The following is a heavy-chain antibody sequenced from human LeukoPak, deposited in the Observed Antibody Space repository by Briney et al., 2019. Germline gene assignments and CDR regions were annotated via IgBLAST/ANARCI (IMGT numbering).Heavy chain of an antibody. CDR3: ARVMRYDFWSGYFDY. D-gene: IGHD3-3*01. J-gene: IGHJ4*02. CDR1: GGSISSYY. CDR2: IYYSGST. Sequence: PSETLSLTCTVSGGSISSYYWSWIRQPPGKGLEWIGYIYYSGSTNYNPSLKSRVTISVDTSKNQFSLKLSSVTAAGTAVYYCARVMRYDFWSGYFDYWGQGTLVTVSS. V-gene: IGHV4-59*01.